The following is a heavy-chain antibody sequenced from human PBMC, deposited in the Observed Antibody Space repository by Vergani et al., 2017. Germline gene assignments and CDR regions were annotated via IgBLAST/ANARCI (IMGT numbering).Heavy chain of an antibody. CDR3: AREGDIVVEYFDY. CDR2: INPSGGST. Sequence: QVQLVQSGGGVVQPGGSLRLSCVASGYTFTSYYMHWVRQAPGQGLEWMGIINPSGGSTSYAQKFQGRVTMTRDTSTSTVYMELSSLRSEDTAVYYCAREGDIVVEYFDYWGQGTLVTVSS. V-gene: IGHV1-46*03. CDR1: GYTFTSYY. J-gene: IGHJ4*02. D-gene: IGHD2-2*01.